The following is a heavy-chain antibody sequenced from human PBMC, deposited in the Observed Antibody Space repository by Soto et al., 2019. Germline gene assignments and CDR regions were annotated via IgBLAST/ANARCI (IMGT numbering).Heavy chain of an antibody. CDR1: GGSLSGYQ. CDR3: ARGLILWFGELSRRGGYYYYMDV. V-gene: IGHV4-34*01. Sequence: QVQLQQWGAGLLKPSETLSLTCAVYGGSLSGYQWSWIRQTPGKGLEWIGEINDSGNINYNPSLKSRVTMLLATPRKQFSLKLRAVTAADSAVYYCARGLILWFGELSRRGGYYYYMDVWGKGTTVAVSS. CDR2: INDSGNI. D-gene: IGHD3-10*01. J-gene: IGHJ6*03.